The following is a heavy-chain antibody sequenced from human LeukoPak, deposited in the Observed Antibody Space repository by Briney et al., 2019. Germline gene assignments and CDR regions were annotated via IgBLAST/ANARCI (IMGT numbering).Heavy chain of an antibody. J-gene: IGHJ4*02. CDR3: AGFAVHRRITVAGQFGLDY. Sequence: ASVMFSSTASVYIFTIYNICSVRQAPGQGLEWMGLINPSGGSTNYAHKFQGRVTMTRDTSTSTVYMELSSLRSEDTAVYYCAGFAVHRRITVAGQFGLDYWGQGTLVSVSS. CDR1: VYIFTIYN. CDR2: INPSGGST. V-gene: IGHV1-46*01. D-gene: IGHD6-19*01.